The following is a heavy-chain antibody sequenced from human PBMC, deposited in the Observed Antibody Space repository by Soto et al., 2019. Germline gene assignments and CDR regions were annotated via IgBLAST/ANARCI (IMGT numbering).Heavy chain of an antibody. D-gene: IGHD1-7*01. CDR2: IYYSGST. CDR3: VREANWNYEVGNYFDN. V-gene: IGHV4-30-4*08. Sequence: LSLTCTVSGGSISSGGYYWSWIRQHPGKGLEWIGYIYYSGSTYYNPSLKSRITLSIDMSNNQFSLNLRSVTAADTAVYYCVREANWNYEVGNYFDNWGQGILVTVSS. CDR1: GGSISSGGYY. J-gene: IGHJ4*02.